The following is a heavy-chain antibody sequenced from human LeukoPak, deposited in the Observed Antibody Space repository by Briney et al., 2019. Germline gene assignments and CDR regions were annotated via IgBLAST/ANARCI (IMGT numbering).Heavy chain of an antibody. D-gene: IGHD6-19*01. CDR2: IKQDGSEK. CDR3: AAGSGQWLSY. Sequence: GGSLRLSCAASGFTFSSYWMSWVRQAPGKGPEWVANIKQDGSEKYYVDSVKGRFTISRDNAKHTLYLQMNSLRAEDTAVYSCAAGSGQWLSYWGQGTLVTVSS. CDR1: GFTFSSYW. V-gene: IGHV3-7*01. J-gene: IGHJ4*02.